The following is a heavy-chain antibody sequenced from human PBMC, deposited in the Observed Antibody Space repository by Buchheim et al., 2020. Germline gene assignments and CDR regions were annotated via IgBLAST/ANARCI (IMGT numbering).Heavy chain of an antibody. CDR3: ARGYSYGYSYFDP. CDR1: GDSISRDNYY. V-gene: IGHV4-39*07. Sequence: QLQLQESGPGLAKPSETLSLTCNVSGDSISRDNYYWGWIRQPPGKGLEWIGSMYYSGNTFYNPSLKSRVTISVDTSKNQISLKVKSVTAADTAVYYCARGYSYGYSYFDPWGQGTL. J-gene: IGHJ5*02. CDR2: MYYSGNT. D-gene: IGHD5-18*01.